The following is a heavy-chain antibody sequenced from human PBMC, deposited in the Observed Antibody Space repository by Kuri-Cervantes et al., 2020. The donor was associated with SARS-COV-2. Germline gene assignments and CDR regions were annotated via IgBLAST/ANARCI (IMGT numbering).Heavy chain of an antibody. CDR1: GFTFSSYW. CDR2: ISGDGGST. J-gene: IGHJ6*02. Sequence: GESLKISCAASGFTFSSYWMSWVRQAPGKGLEWVSLISGDGGSTYYADSVKGRFTISRDNAKNSLYLQMNSLRAEDTAVYYCARDIVVVVAAPEEYYYYYYGMDVWGQGTTVTVSS. CDR3: ARDIVVVVAAPEEYYYYYYGMDV. V-gene: IGHV3-48*04. D-gene: IGHD2-15*01.